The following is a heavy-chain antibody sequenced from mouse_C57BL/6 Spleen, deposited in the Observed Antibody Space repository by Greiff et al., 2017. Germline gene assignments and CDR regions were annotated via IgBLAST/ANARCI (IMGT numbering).Heavy chain of an antibody. V-gene: IGHV1-80*01. J-gene: IGHJ3*01. CDR3: ARTVYYDPSFAY. CDR1: GYAFSSSW. Sequence: VQLQQSGAELVKPGASVKISCKASGYAFSSSWMNWVKQRPGKGLEWIGQIYPGDGDTNYNGKFKGKATLTADKSSSTAYMQLSSLTSEDSAVYYCARTVYYDPSFAYWGQGTLVTVSA. CDR2: IYPGDGDT. D-gene: IGHD2-4*01.